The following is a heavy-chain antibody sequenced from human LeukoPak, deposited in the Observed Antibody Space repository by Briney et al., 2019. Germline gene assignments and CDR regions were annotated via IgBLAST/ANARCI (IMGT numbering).Heavy chain of an antibody. CDR3: ARDLNYCNSGRCYDAFDI. J-gene: IGHJ3*02. D-gene: IGHD2/OR15-2a*01. CDR2: IRGDGSRL. CDR1: GFTFSSYW. V-gene: IGHV3-7*01. Sequence: GGSLRLSCAASGFTFSSYWMTWVRQAPGKGLEWVANIRGDGSRLYYEDSVKGRFTISRDNAKNSLYLQMSNLRAEDTSVYYCARDLNYCNSGRCYDAFDIWGQGTMVTVSS.